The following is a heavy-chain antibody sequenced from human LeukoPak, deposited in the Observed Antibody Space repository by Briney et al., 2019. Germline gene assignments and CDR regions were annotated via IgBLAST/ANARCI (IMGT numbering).Heavy chain of an antibody. J-gene: IGHJ4*02. D-gene: IGHD3-10*01. Sequence: PGGSLRLSCAASGFIFSTHGMHWVRQAPGKGLEWVSLISYDGSTKYYADSVEGRFTISRDNSKSTLYLQLNSLRVEDTAVYYCAKDRHFYGAGTYYNLDYWGQETLVTVPS. CDR1: GFIFSTHG. CDR2: ISYDGSTK. CDR3: AKDRHFYGAGTYYNLDY. V-gene: IGHV3-30*18.